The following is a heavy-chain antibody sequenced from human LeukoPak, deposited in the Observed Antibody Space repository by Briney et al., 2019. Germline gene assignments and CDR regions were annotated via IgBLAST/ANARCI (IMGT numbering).Heavy chain of an antibody. D-gene: IGHD3-9*01. J-gene: IGHJ5*02. CDR3: ARGGRFYDLLTGLRKHNWFDP. CDR2: IYHSGST. CDR1: GGSISSSNW. V-gene: IGHV4-4*02. Sequence: SGTLSLTCAVSGGSISSSNWWSWVRQPPGKGLEWIGEIYHSGSTNYNPSLKSRVTISVDKSKNLFSLNLSSLTAADTAIYYCARGGRFYDLLTGLRKHNWFDPWGQGTLVTVSS.